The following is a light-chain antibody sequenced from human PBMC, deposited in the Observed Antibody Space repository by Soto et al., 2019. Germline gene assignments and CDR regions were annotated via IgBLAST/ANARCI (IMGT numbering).Light chain of an antibody. V-gene: IGKV3-20*01. J-gene: IGKJ3*01. CDR2: GAS. Sequence: EIVLTQSPGTLSLSPGERATLSCRASQSVSSSYLAWYQQKPGQAPRLLIYGASNRATGIPDRFSVSASGTDFTITISRLEPEDFAVYYCQHYGTSALFGPGTKVYIK. CDR3: QHYGTSAL. CDR1: QSVSSSY.